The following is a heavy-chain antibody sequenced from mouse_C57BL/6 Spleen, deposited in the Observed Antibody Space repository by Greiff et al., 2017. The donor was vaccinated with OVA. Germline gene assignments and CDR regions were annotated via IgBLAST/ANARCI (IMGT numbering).Heavy chain of an antibody. CDR3: ARDGDYGGFAY. Sequence: EVKLMESEGGLVQPGRSMKLSCTASGFTFSDYYMAWVRQVPEKGLEWVANVNYDGSSIYFLDSLKSRFIISRDNAKNILYLQMSSLKSEDTATYYCARDGDYGGFAYWGQGTLVTVSA. D-gene: IGHD1-2*01. CDR2: VNYDGSSI. V-gene: IGHV5-16*01. CDR1: GFTFSDYY. J-gene: IGHJ3*01.